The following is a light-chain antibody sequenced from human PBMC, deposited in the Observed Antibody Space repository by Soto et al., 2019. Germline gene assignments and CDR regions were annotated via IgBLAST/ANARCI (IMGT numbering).Light chain of an antibody. V-gene: IGKV1-5*03. CDR2: KAS. CDR1: QTISSW. CDR3: QHYNSYSEA. J-gene: IGKJ1*01. Sequence: DIQMTQSPSAVSGSVGDRVTITCRASQTISSWLSWYKQKPGKAPKLLIYKASTLKSGVPSRFSGSGSGTEFTLTISSLQPDDFATYYCQHYNSYSEAFGQRTKVDI.